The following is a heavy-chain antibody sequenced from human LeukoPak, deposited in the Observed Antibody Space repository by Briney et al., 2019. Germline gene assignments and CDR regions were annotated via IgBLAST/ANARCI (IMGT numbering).Heavy chain of an antibody. CDR1: GGSISSGGYY. V-gene: IGHV4-31*03. CDR3: ARDTMVRGVPHYGMDV. CDR2: IYYSGST. J-gene: IGHJ6*02. D-gene: IGHD3-10*01. Sequence: SETQSLTCTVSGGSISSGGYYWSWIRQHPGKGLEWIGYIYYSGSTYYNPSLKSRVTISVDTSKNQFSLKLSSVTAADTAVYYCARDTMVRGVPHYGMDVWGQGTTVTVSS.